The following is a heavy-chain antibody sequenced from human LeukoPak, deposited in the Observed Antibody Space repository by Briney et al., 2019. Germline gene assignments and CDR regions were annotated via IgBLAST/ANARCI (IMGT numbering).Heavy chain of an antibody. CDR2: TYYRSKWYN. D-gene: IGHD3-10*01. J-gene: IGHJ5*02. CDR3: ARDTIWFGELLPNWFGP. CDR1: GDSVSSNSAA. Sequence: SQTLSLTCAISGDSVSSNSAAWNWIRQSPSRGLEWLGRTYYRSKWYNDYAVSVKSRITINPDTSKNQFSLQLNSVTPEDTAVYYCARDTIWFGELLPNWFGPWGQGTLVTVSS. V-gene: IGHV6-1*01.